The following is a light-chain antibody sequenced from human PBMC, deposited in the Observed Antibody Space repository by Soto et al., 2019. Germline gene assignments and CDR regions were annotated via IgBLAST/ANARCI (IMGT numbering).Light chain of an antibody. CDR2: AAS. V-gene: IGKV1-9*01. Sequence: DIPLTQSPSFLSASVGDRVTITCRASQGISSYLAWYQQKPGKAPKLLIYAASILQSRVPSRFSGSGSGTEFTLTISSLQTEDFAAYYCQQLNSYPFTCGLGRRLEIK. J-gene: IGKJ5*01. CDR3: QQLNSYPFT. CDR1: QGISSY.